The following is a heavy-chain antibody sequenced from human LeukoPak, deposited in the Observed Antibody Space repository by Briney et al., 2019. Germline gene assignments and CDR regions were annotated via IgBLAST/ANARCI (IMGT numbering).Heavy chain of an antibody. D-gene: IGHD2-15*01. Sequence: SQTLSLTCTVSGGSISSGGYYLSWIRQHPGKGLEWIGYIYYSGSTYYNPSLKSRVTISVDTSKNQFSLKLSSVTAADTAVYYCARSVVVVAATNNWLDPWGQGTLVTVSS. CDR3: ARSVVVVAATNNWLDP. J-gene: IGHJ5*02. CDR2: IYYSGST. V-gene: IGHV4-31*03. CDR1: GGSISSGGYY.